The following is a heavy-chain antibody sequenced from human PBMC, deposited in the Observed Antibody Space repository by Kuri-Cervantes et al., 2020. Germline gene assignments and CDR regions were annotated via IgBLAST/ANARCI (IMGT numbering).Heavy chain of an antibody. CDR2: IYSGGST. Sequence: GESLKISCAASGFTVSSNYMSWVRQAPGKGLEWVSVIYSGGSTYYADSVKGRFTISRDNSKNTLYLQMNSLRAEDTAVYYCAREMYSSSPIDYWGQGTLVTVSS. V-gene: IGHV3-66*02. CDR1: GFTVSSNY. CDR3: AREMYSSSPIDY. D-gene: IGHD6-13*01. J-gene: IGHJ4*02.